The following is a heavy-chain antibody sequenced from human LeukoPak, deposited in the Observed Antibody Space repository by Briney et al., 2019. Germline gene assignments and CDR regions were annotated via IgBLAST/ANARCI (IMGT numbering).Heavy chain of an antibody. CDR3: AREGYYGSGLLDY. D-gene: IGHD3-10*01. V-gene: IGHV4-59*01. Sequence: SETLPLTCTVSGGSISSYYWSWIRQPPGKGLEWIGYIYYSGSTNYNPSLKSRVTISVDTSKNQFSLKLSSVTAADTAVYYCAREGYYGSGLLDYWGQGTLVTVSS. J-gene: IGHJ4*02. CDR2: IYYSGST. CDR1: GGSISSYY.